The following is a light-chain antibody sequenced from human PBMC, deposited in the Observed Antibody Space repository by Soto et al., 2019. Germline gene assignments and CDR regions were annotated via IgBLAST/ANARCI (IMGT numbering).Light chain of an antibody. CDR3: SSYAGSNNLV. V-gene: IGLV2-8*01. CDR2: EVS. J-gene: IGLJ1*01. Sequence: QSVLTQPPSASGSPGQSVTISCTGTSSDVGGYNYVSWYQQHPGKAPKRMIYEVSKRPSGVPDRFSGSKSGNTASLTVSGLQAEDEAEYYCSSYAGSNNLVFGTGTKVTAL. CDR1: SSDVGGYNY.